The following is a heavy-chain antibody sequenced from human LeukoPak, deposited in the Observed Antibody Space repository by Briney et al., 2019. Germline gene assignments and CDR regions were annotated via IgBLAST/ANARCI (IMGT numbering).Heavy chain of an antibody. CDR2: MNPNSGNT. D-gene: IGHD6-13*01. CDR1: GYTFTSYD. J-gene: IGHJ5*02. CDR3: ARGQGVAAAGGQMNWFDP. V-gene: IGHV1-8*01. Sequence: ASVKVSCKASGYTFTSYDINWVRQATGQGLEWMGWMNPNSGNTGYAQKFQGRVTMTRNTSISTAYMELSSLRSEDTAVYYCARGQGVAAAGGQMNWFDPWGQGTLVTVSS.